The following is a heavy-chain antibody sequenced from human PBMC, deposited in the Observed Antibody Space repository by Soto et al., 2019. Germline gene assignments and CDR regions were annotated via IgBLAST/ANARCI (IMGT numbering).Heavy chain of an antibody. CDR2: ISSSSSYI. J-gene: IGHJ6*02. CDR1: GFTFSSYS. Sequence: GGSLRLSCAASGFTFSSYSRNWVRQAPGKGLEWVSSISSSSSYIYYADSVKGRFTISRDNAKNSLYLQMNSLRAEDTAVYYCVLCGSREPPGMDVRGQGTTVTVS. V-gene: IGHV3-21*01. D-gene: IGHD3-9*01. CDR3: VLCGSREPPGMDV.